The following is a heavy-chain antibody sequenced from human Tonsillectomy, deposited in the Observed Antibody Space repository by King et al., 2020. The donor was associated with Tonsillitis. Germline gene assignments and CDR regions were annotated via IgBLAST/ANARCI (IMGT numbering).Heavy chain of an antibody. V-gene: IGHV5-51*01. Sequence: QLVQSGAEVKKPGESLKISCKGSGYRFNNFWIGWVRQMPGKGLEWMAFIYPGDSHTTYNPSFQGQVTLSVDKSVTTAYLQWSSLEASDSAMYCCVRGSGLRLLVYWYFDLWGRGTLVTVSS. CDR1: GYRFNNFW. CDR3: VRGSGLRLLVYWYFDL. CDR2: IYPGDSHT. J-gene: IGHJ2*01. D-gene: IGHD2-8*02.